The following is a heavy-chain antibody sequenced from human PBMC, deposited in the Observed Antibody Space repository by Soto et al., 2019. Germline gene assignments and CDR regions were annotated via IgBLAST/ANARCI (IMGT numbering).Heavy chain of an antibody. Sequence: PGGSLRLSCAASGFTFSSYGMHWVRQAPGKGLEWVAVISYDGSNKYYADSVKGRFTISRDNSKNTLYLQMNSLRAEDTAVYYCAREGRAGYCSSTSCSGFLTTGYGMDVWGQGTMVTVSS. CDR1: GFTFSSYG. V-gene: IGHV3-30*03. CDR3: AREGRAGYCSSTSCSGFLTTGYGMDV. D-gene: IGHD2-2*01. J-gene: IGHJ6*02. CDR2: ISYDGSNK.